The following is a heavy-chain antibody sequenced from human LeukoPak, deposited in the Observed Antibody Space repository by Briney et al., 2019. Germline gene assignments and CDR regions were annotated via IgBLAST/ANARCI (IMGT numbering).Heavy chain of an antibody. J-gene: IGHJ6*03. CDR1: GFTFTSSA. CDR2: IVVGSGNT. Sequence: SVKVSCKASGFTFTSSATQWVRQARGQRLEWIGWIVVGSGNTNYAQKFQERVTITRDMSTSTAYMELSSLRSEDTAVYYCAATTGYSSSWYYYYYYMDVWGKGTTVTVSS. D-gene: IGHD6-13*01. CDR3: AATTGYSSSWYYYYYYMDV. V-gene: IGHV1-58*02.